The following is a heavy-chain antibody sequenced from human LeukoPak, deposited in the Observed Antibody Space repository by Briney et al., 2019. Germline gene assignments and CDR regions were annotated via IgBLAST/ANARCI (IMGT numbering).Heavy chain of an antibody. Sequence: SETLSLTCIVSGYSISSGYYWGWIRQPPGKGLEWIGSIYHSGSSLYNPSLKSRVTISVDTSKNQFSLKLSSVTAADTAVYYCARVWGYYDSSGYYYPEYFQHWGQGTLVTVSS. V-gene: IGHV4-38-2*02. CDR1: GYSISSGYY. CDR3: ARVWGYYDSSGYYYPEYFQH. D-gene: IGHD3-22*01. J-gene: IGHJ1*01. CDR2: IYHSGSS.